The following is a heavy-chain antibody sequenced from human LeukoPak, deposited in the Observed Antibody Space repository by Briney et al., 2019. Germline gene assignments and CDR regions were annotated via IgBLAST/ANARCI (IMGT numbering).Heavy chain of an antibody. J-gene: IGHJ6*04. CDR2: IYYSGST. V-gene: IGHV4-31*03. CDR1: GGSISSGGYY. D-gene: IGHD4/OR15-4a*01. CDR3: ARQDYGGHYYYGMDV. Sequence: SETLSLTCTVSGGSISSGGYYWSWIRQHPGRGLEWIGYIYYSGSTYYNPSLKSRVTLSVDTSKNQFSLKLSSVTAADTAVYYCARQDYGGHYYYGMDVWGKGTTVTVSS.